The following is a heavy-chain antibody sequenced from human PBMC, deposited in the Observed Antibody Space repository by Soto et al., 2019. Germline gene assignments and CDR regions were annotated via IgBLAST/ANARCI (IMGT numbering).Heavy chain of an antibody. V-gene: IGHV1-8*01. Sequence: ASVKVSCKASGYTFTSYDINWVRQATGQGLEWMGWMNPNSGNTGYAQKFQGRVTMTRNTSISTAYMELSSLRSEDTAVYYCARGPRRVHYYYYYYMDVWGKGTTVTVSS. D-gene: IGHD3-10*01. CDR3: ARGPRRVHYYYYYYMDV. CDR2: MNPNSGNT. CDR1: GYTFTSYD. J-gene: IGHJ6*03.